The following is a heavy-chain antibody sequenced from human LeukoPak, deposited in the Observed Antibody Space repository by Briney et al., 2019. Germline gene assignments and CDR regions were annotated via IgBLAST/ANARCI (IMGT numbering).Heavy chain of an antibody. CDR1: GGSISSSNW. Sequence: SETLSLTCAVSGGSISSSNWWSWVRQPPGKGLEWIGEIYHSGSTNYNPSLKSQVTISVDKSKNQFSLKLSSVTAADTAVYYCARENDMGYCSGGRCYKGYNAMDVWGQGTTVTVSS. V-gene: IGHV4-4*02. J-gene: IGHJ6*02. D-gene: IGHD2-15*01. CDR2: IYHSGST. CDR3: ARENDMGYCSGGRCYKGYNAMDV.